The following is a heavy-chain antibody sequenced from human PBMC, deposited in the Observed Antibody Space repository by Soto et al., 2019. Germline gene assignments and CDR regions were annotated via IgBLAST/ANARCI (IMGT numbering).Heavy chain of an antibody. D-gene: IGHD2-2*01. CDR3: ARLGGYCSGTSCYGYYGMDV. Sequence: SQTLSLTCAISGDSVSSSSVTWNWIRQSPSRGLEWLGRTYYRSKWYNDYAESVKSRITINPDTSKNQFSLKVSSVTAADTAMYYCARLGGYCSGTSCYGYYGMDVWDQGTTVTVSS. CDR1: GDSVSSSSVT. J-gene: IGHJ6*02. V-gene: IGHV6-1*01. CDR2: TYYRSKWYN.